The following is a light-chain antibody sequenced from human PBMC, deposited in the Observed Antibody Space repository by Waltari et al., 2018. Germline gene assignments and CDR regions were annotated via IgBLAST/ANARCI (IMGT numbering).Light chain of an antibody. CDR2: EVS. CDR3: SSYAGSMTLV. Sequence: QSALTQPPSASGSPGQSVTISCTGTSSDVGGYNFVSWYQQHPGKAPKLMIYEVSERPSGVPDRFSGSKSGNTASLTVSGLQTEDESDYYCSSYAGSMTLVFGGGTKLTV. CDR1: SSDVGGYNF. J-gene: IGLJ2*01. V-gene: IGLV2-8*01.